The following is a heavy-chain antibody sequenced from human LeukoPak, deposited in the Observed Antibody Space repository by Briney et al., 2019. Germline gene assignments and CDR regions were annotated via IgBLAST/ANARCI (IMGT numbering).Heavy chain of an antibody. D-gene: IGHD3-3*01. J-gene: IGHJ4*02. CDR3: ARGRSGYYKGGDY. V-gene: IGHV1-24*01. CDR1: GYTLTELS. Sequence: ASVKVSCKVSGYTLTELSMHWVRQAPGKGLEWMGGFDPEDGETIYAQKFQGRVTMTRNTSISTAYMELSSLRSEDTAVYYCARGRSGYYKGGDYWGQGTLVTVSS. CDR2: FDPEDGET.